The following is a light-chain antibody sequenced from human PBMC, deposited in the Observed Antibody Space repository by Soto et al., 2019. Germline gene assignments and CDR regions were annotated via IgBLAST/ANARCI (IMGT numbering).Light chain of an antibody. J-gene: IGKJ2*01. CDR3: QQYYSTPPMYT. V-gene: IGKV4-1*01. CDR1: QSVLYSSNNKNY. CDR2: WAS. Sequence: DIVMTQYPDSLAVSLGERATINCKSSQSVLYSSNNKNYLAWYQQKPGQPPKLLIYWASTRESGVPDRFSGSGSGTDFTLTISSLQAEDVAVYYCQQYYSTPPMYTLGQGTKLEIK.